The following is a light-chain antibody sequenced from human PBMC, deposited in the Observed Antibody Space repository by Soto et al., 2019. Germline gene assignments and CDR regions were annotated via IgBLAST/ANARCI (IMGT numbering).Light chain of an antibody. Sequence: QSALTQPASVSGSPGQSITISCTGTSSDVGAYNYVSWYQQEPGKAPKLMIHDVSNRPSGVSNRFSGSKSGNTASLTISGLQAEDEADYSCRSFPSSDTNVFGTGAKVTVL. J-gene: IGLJ1*01. CDR1: SSDVGAYNY. CDR2: DVS. V-gene: IGLV2-14*03. CDR3: RSFPSSDTNV.